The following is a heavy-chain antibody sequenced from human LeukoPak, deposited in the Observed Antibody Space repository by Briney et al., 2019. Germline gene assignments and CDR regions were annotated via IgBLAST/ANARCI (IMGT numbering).Heavy chain of an antibody. D-gene: IGHD3-10*01. Sequence: GASVKVSCKASGYTFTGYYMHWVRQAPGQGLEWMGWINPNSGGTNYAQKFQGRVTMTRDTSISTAYMELSRLRSDDTAVYYCARASMVRGVIPGWDDYYYYYMDVWGKGTTVTISS. CDR3: ARASMVRGVIPGWDDYYYYYMDV. CDR2: INPNSGGT. V-gene: IGHV1-2*02. J-gene: IGHJ6*03. CDR1: GYTFTGYY.